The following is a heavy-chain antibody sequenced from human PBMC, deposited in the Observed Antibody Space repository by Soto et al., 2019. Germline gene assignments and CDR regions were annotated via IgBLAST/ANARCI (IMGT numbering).Heavy chain of an antibody. CDR2: ISYDGSNK. J-gene: IGHJ6*02. CDR3: ARDGTQVWDYYYYGMDV. V-gene: IGHV3-30-3*01. Sequence: GGSLRHSCAASGFTFSSYALHWVRPAPGKGVEWGADISYDGSNKYYADSVKGRFTISRDNPKNTLYLKMNSLRAEDTAVYYCARDGTQVWDYYYYGMDVWGQGTTVTVSS. D-gene: IGHD1-1*01. CDR1: GFTFSSYA.